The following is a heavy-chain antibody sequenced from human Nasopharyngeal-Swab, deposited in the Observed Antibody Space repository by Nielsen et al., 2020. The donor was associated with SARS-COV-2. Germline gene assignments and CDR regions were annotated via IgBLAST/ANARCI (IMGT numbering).Heavy chain of an antibody. CDR2: IYHSGST. D-gene: IGHD4-17*01. J-gene: IGHJ6*02. V-gene: IGHV4-38-2*02. Sequence: SETLSLTCTVSGCSISSGYYWGWIRQPPGKGLEWIGSIYHSGSTYYNPSLKSRVTISVDTSKNQFSLKLSSVTAADTAVYYCAREDYGDYYGMDVWGQGTTVTVSS. CDR1: GCSISSGYY. CDR3: AREDYGDYYGMDV.